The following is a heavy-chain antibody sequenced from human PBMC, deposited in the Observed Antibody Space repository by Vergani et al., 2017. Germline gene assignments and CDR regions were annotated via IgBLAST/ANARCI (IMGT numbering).Heavy chain of an antibody. V-gene: IGHV7-4-1*02. CDR3: ARSNDILTGYXPGAGWYYYGMDV. Sequence: QVQLVQSGSELKKPGASVKVSCKASGYSFTRYAMNWVRQAPGQGLEWMGWINTNTGNPTYAQGFTGRFVFSLDTSVSTAYLQISSLKAEDTAVYYCARSNDILTGYXPGAGWYYYGMDVWGQGTTVTVSS. D-gene: IGHD3-9*01. CDR1: GYSFTRYA. J-gene: IGHJ6*02. CDR2: INTNTGNP.